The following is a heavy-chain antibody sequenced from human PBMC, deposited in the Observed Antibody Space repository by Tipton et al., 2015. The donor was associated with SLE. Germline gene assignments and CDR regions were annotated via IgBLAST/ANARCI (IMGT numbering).Heavy chain of an antibody. Sequence: GLVKPSETLSLTCTVSGGPISRYSWNWIRQPAGKGLEWIGSIYYTGTTTYYNSFLKSRVTMSVDTSKNQFSLRLTSVIAADTAVYYCARLHGYSYGLNWFDPWGQGTLISVSS. V-gene: IGHV4-4*07. CDR3: ARLHGYSYGLNWFDP. J-gene: IGHJ5*02. CDR2: IYYTGTTT. D-gene: IGHD5-18*01. CDR1: GGPISRYS.